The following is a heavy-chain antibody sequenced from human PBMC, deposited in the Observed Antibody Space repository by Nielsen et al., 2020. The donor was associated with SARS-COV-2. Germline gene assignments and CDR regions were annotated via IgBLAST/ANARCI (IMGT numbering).Heavy chain of an antibody. J-gene: IGHJ4*02. CDR1: GFTFSNYA. CDR2: ISYDGTD. Sequence: GESLKISCAASGFTFSNYAMHWVRQAPGKGLQWMAIISYDGTDHYADSVKGRFTISRDNSKNTIYLQMNSLKLEDTAVYFCARETLDHTSSFIDFGGQGTLVTVSS. CDR3: ARETLDHTSSFIDF. D-gene: IGHD2-2*01. V-gene: IGHV3-30*04.